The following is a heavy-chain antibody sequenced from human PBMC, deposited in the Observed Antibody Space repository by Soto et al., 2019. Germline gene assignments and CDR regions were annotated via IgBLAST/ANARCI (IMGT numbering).Heavy chain of an antibody. D-gene: IGHD6-6*01. CDR3: AREEAARPPDY. V-gene: IGHV1-69*06. J-gene: IGHJ4*02. Sequence: QVQLVQSGAEVKKPGSSVKVSCKASGSTFSSYSISLVRQAPGQGLEWMGGIIPIFGTANYAHKFQVRVTITADKSTITAYMELSSLRSEDTAVYYCAREEAARPPDYWGQGTLVNVSS. CDR2: IIPIFGTA. CDR1: GSTFSSYS.